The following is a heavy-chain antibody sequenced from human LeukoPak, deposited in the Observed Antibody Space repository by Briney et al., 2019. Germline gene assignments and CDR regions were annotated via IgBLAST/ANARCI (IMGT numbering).Heavy chain of an antibody. Sequence: SETLSLTCTVSGGSISSYYWSWIRQPPGKGLEWIGYIYYSGSTNYNPSLKSRVTISVDTSKNQFSLKLSSVTAADTAVYYCAGSKRQWLPQGYWGQGTLVTVSS. J-gene: IGHJ4*02. CDR2: IYYSGST. D-gene: IGHD6-19*01. CDR3: AGSKRQWLPQGY. V-gene: IGHV4-59*01. CDR1: GGSISSYY.